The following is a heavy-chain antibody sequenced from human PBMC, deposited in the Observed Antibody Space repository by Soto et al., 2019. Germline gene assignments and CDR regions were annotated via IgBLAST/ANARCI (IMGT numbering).Heavy chain of an antibody. CDR1: GYTFTSYA. D-gene: IGHD3-10*01. CDR3: ARDFFYGSGSWYYYGMDV. J-gene: IGHJ6*02. Sequence: GASVKVYCKASGYTFTSYAMHWVRQAPGQRLEWMGWINAGNGNTKYSQKFQGRVTITRDTSASTAYMELSSLRSEDTAVYYCARDFFYGSGSWYYYGMDVWGQGTTVTVSS. CDR2: INAGNGNT. V-gene: IGHV1-3*01.